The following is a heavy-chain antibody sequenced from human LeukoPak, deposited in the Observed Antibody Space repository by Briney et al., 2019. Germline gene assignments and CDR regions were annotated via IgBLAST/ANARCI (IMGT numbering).Heavy chain of an antibody. J-gene: IGHJ6*03. V-gene: IGHV3-30-3*02. CDR1: GFTFSSYA. CDR3: AKSVAASYYYMDV. Sequence: TGGSLRLSCAASGFTFSSYAMHWVRQAPGKGLEWVAVISYDGSNKYYADSVKGRFTISRDNSKNTLYLQMNSLRSDDSAVYYCAKSVAASYYYMDVWGKGTTVTVSS. D-gene: IGHD4-23*01. CDR2: ISYDGSNK.